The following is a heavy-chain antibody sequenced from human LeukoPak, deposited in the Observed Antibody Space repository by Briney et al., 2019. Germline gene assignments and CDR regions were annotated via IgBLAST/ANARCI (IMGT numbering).Heavy chain of an antibody. Sequence: PGRSLRLSCAASGFTFSSYAMHWVRQAPGKGLEWVAVISYDGSNKYYADSVKGRFTISRDNSKNTLYLQMNSLRAEDKAVYYCARDIDYYGSGTFDAFDIWGQGTMVTVSS. J-gene: IGHJ3*02. V-gene: IGHV3-30-3*01. CDR2: ISYDGSNK. CDR1: GFTFSSYA. D-gene: IGHD3-10*01. CDR3: ARDIDYYGSGTFDAFDI.